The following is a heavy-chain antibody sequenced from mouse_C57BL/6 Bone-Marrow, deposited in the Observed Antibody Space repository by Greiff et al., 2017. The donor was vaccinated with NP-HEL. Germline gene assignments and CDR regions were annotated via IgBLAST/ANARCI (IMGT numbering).Heavy chain of an antibody. CDR3: ARYPYYSNYVGWFAY. CDR2: INPYNGDT. CDR1: GYSFTGYF. Sequence: EVQLQQSGPELVKPGDSVKISCKASGYSFTGYFMNWVMQSHGKSLEWIGRINPYNGDTLYNQKFKGKATLTVDKSSSTAHMELRSLTSEDSAVYYCARYPYYSNYVGWFAYWGQGTLVTVSA. V-gene: IGHV1-20*01. J-gene: IGHJ3*01. D-gene: IGHD2-5*01.